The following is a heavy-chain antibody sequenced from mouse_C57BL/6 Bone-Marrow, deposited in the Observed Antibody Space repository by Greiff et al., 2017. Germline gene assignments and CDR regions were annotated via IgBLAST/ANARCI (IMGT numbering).Heavy chain of an antibody. CDR2: INPYNGGT. D-gene: IGHD2-1*01. V-gene: IGHV1-19*01. Sequence: EVQLQQSGPALVKPGASVKMSCKASGYTFTDYYMNWVKQSHGKSLEWIGVINPYNGGTSYNQKFKGKATLTVDKSSSTAYMELNSLTSEDSAVYYCARGGYYGNFDYWGQGTTLTVSS. CDR3: ARGGYYGNFDY. J-gene: IGHJ2*01. CDR1: GYTFTDYY.